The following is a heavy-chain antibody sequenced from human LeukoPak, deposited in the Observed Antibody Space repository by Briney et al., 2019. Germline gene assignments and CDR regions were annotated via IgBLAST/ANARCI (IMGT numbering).Heavy chain of an antibody. Sequence: SGGSLRLSCAASGFTFSSYWMHWVRQAPGKGLVWVSRINSDGSSTSYADSVKGRFTISRDNAKNTLYLQMNSLRAEDTAVNYCARDRRYYDSSGYYEIFDYWGQGTLVTVSS. CDR3: ARDRRYYDSSGYYEIFDY. CDR2: INSDGSST. V-gene: IGHV3-74*01. CDR1: GFTFSSYW. D-gene: IGHD3-22*01. J-gene: IGHJ4*02.